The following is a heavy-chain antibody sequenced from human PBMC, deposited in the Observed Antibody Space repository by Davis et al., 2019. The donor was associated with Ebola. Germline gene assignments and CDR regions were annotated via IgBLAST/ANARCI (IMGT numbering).Heavy chain of an antibody. D-gene: IGHD6-13*01. CDR1: GYTFTNYA. V-gene: IGHV1-3*04. J-gene: IGHJ6*02. Sequence: AASVKVSCKASGYTFTNYAMNWVRQAPGQRLEWMGWINTYNGNTIYSQKLQGRVTITSDTSASTAYMELSSLTSEDTAVYYCARLSSTWSSLYGMDVWGQGTTVTVS. CDR3: ARLSSTWSSLYGMDV. CDR2: INTYNGNT.